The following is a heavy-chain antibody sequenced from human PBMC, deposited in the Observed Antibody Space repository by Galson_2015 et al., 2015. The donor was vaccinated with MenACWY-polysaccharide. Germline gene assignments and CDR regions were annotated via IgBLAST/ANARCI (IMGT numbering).Heavy chain of an antibody. J-gene: IGHJ3*02. CDR1: GFTFSSYS. D-gene: IGHD3-22*01. Sequence: SLRLSCAASGFTFSSYSMNWVRQAPGKRLEWVSYISSSSSTIYYADSVKGRFTISRDNAKNSLYLQMNSLRAEDTAVYYCARPYTYYYDSSGYSSAFDIWGQGTMVTVSS. CDR2: ISSSSSTI. CDR3: ARPYTYYYDSSGYSSAFDI. V-gene: IGHV3-48*01.